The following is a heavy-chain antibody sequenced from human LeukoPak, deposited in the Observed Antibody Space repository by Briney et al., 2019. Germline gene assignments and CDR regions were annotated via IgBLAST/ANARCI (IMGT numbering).Heavy chain of an antibody. CDR1: GGSFSGYY. J-gene: IGHJ4*02. CDR3: ARGTPQTN. V-gene: IGHV4-34*01. Sequence: SETLSLTCAVYGGSFSGYYWSWIRQPPGKGLEWIGEINHSGSTNYNPSLKSRVTISVDTFKNQFSLKLSSVTAADTAVYCCARGTPQTNWGQGTLVTVSS. CDR2: INHSGST.